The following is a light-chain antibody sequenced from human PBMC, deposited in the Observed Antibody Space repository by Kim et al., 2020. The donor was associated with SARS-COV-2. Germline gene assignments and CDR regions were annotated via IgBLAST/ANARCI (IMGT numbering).Light chain of an antibody. Sequence: SSELTQDPAVSVALGQTVKITCQGDNLRTYYANWYQQKPGQAPVLVMFGQNNRPSGIPDRFSGSSSGNTASLTIPGAQAEDEADYYCKSRDSSGNLLVFG. CDR3: KSRDSSGNLLV. CDR1: NLRTYY. V-gene: IGLV3-19*01. CDR2: GQN. J-gene: IGLJ2*01.